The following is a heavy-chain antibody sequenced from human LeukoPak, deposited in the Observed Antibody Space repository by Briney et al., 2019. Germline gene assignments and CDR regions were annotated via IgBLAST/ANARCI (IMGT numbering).Heavy chain of an antibody. V-gene: IGHV3-20*04. CDR2: ISWNGGGI. CDR3: ARDGMTYGRHFDY. D-gene: IGHD3-10*01. CDR1: GFTFDDYG. Sequence: GGSLRLSCAASGFTFDDYGMSWVREAPGKGVEWLSGISWNGGGIGYADSVKGRLTISRDNAKSTLYLQMNSLRTDDTAVYYCARDGMTYGRHFDYWGQGILVTVSS. J-gene: IGHJ4*02.